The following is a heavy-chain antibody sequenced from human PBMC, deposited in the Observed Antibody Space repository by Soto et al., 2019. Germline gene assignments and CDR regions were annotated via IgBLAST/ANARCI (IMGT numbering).Heavy chain of an antibody. V-gene: IGHV1-46*01. D-gene: IGHD3-10*01. CDR2: INPSGGRT. Sequence: QVQLVQSGTEVKKPGASVNVSCKASGYTFTTHYMHWVRQAPGQGLEWMGIINPSGGRTTYALKFQGRGTITSDTSTNTVYVELTRLRSEDTAIYFCARAGESSGSGTLSPPLRYYGNSGGQGTLVTVSS. CDR1: GYTFTTHY. CDR3: ARAGESSGSGTLSPPLRYYGNS. J-gene: IGHJ4*02.